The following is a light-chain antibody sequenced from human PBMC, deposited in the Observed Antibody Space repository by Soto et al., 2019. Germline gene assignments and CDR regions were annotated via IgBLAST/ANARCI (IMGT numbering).Light chain of an antibody. J-gene: IGKJ1*01. Sequence: DIQMTQSPSTLSASVGDRVTITCRASQSINHWLAWYQQKPGKAPKLFIFKASTLEIGVPSRFSGSGSGTEFTLSISSLQPDDFATNFCQQYESFPRTFGQGTKVEIK. CDR2: KAS. CDR3: QQYESFPRT. V-gene: IGKV1-5*03. CDR1: QSINHW.